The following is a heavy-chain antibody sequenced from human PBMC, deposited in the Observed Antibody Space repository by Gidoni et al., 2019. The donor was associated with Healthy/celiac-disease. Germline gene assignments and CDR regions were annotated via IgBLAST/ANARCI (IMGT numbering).Heavy chain of an antibody. CDR3: ARDDGSGWYKDGMDV. CDR1: GFTFSSYS. D-gene: IGHD6-19*01. CDR2: ISSSSSYI. V-gene: IGHV3-21*01. J-gene: IGHJ6*02. Sequence: EVQLVESGGGLVKPGGSLRLSCAASGFTFSSYSMNWVHQAPGKGLEWVSSISSSSSYIYYADSVKGRFTISRDNAKNSLYLQMNSLRAEDTAVYYCARDDGSGWYKDGMDVWGQGTTVTVSS.